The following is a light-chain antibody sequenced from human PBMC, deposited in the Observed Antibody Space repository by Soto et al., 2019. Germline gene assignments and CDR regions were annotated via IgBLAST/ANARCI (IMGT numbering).Light chain of an antibody. J-gene: IGKJ1*01. V-gene: IGKV1-27*01. CDR2: AAS. CDR1: QGISNY. CDR3: QKYNSAPRT. Sequence: IQMSQSPFSLSAYIGDRITITCRASQGISNYLAWYQQKPGKVPKLLIYAASTLQSGVPSRFSGSGSGTDFTLTISSLQPEDVATYYCQKYNSAPRTFGQGTKVDI.